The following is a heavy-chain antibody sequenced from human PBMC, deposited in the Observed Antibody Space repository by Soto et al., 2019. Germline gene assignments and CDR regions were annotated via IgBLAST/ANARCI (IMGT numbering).Heavy chain of an antibody. D-gene: IGHD2-15*01. CDR2: IIPIFGTA. Sequence: ASVKVSCKASGGTFSSYAISWVRQAPGQGLEWMGGIIPIFGTANYAQKFQGRVTITADESTSTAYMELSSLRSEDTAVYYCARGFMGSTVVTGDYYYGMDVWGQGTTVTVSS. V-gene: IGHV1-69*13. J-gene: IGHJ6*02. CDR1: GGTFSSYA. CDR3: ARGFMGSTVVTGDYYYGMDV.